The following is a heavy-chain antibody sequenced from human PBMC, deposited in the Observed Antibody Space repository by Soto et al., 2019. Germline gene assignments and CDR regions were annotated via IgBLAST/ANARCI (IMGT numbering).Heavy chain of an antibody. J-gene: IGHJ6*02. CDR3: ARDGRYCSSTSCYRYYYYYGMDV. CDR1: SGSISSGGYY. CDR2: IYYSGST. V-gene: IGHV4-31*03. D-gene: IGHD2-2*01. Sequence: SETLSLTCTVSSGSISSGGYYWSWIRQHPGKGLEWIGYIYYSGSTYYNPSPKSRVTISVDTSKNQFSLKLSSVTAADTAVYYCARDGRYCSSTSCYRYYYYYGMDVWGQGTTVTVSS.